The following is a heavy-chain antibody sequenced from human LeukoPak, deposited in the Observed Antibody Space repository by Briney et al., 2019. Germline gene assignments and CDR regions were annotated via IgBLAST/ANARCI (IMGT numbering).Heavy chain of an antibody. CDR2: IRSNGATA. V-gene: IGHV3-23*01. J-gene: IGHJ6*02. D-gene: IGHD3-16*01. Sequence: GGSLRLSCAASGFSFSSFAMTWVRQAPGKGLEWVSTIRSNGATAYNADSVKGRFTISRDNSKNTLYLQMNSLRAEDTAVYYCAKADYASYGMDVWGQGSTVTVSS. CDR3: AKADYASYGMDV. CDR1: GFSFSSFA.